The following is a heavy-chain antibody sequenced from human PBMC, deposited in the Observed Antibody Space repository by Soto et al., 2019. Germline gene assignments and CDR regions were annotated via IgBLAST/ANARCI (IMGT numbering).Heavy chain of an antibody. J-gene: IGHJ4*02. CDR2: IIPIFGTA. CDR3: ARAREMATSGALDY. D-gene: IGHD1-1*01. CDR1: GGTFSSYA. V-gene: IGHV1-69*13. Sequence: GASVKVSCKASGGTFSSYAISWVRQAPGQGLEWMGGIIPIFGTANYAQKFQGRVTITEDESTSTAYMELSSLRPEDTAVYYCARAREMATSGALDYWGQGTLVTVSS.